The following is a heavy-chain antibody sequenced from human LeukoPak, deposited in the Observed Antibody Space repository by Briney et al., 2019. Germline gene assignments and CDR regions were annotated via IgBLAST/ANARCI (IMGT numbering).Heavy chain of an antibody. V-gene: IGHV4-31*03. CDR3: ARELDSSSWSLFDY. CDR2: IYYSGST. J-gene: IGHJ4*02. D-gene: IGHD6-13*01. CDR1: GGSIGSGGYY. Sequence: SETLSLTCTVSGGSIGSGGYYWSWIRQHPGKGLEWIGYIYYSGSTYYNPSLKSRVTISVDTSKNQFSLKLSSVTAADTAVYCCARELDSSSWSLFDYWGQGTLVTVSS.